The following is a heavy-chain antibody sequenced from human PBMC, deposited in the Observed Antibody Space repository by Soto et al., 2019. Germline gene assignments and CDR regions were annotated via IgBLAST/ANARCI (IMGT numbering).Heavy chain of an antibody. CDR3: AKTKEGGFDP. CDR2: FHYSLST. J-gene: IGHJ5*02. Sequence: SETLSLTCTVSGGSISGTTDSWIWIRQSPGQGLEWIGYFHYSLSTNYNPSLKSRVIISVDTSKNQFFLKLTSVTAADTAMYYCAKTKEGGFDPWGQGILVTVSS. V-gene: IGHV4-61*01. CDR1: GGSISGTTDS. D-gene: IGHD3-16*01.